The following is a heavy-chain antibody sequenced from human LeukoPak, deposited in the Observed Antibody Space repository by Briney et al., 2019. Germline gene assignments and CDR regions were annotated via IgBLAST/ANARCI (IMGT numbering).Heavy chain of an antibody. J-gene: IGHJ4*02. Sequence: GGSLRLSCAASGFTFSTYSMNWVRQAPGKGLEWVSYLSSSNNYIYYADSVKGRFTISRDNAKNSLYLQMNSLRAEDTAVYYCARGRKTTVTPDWGQGTLVTVSS. CDR2: LSSSNNYI. CDR1: GFTFSTYS. V-gene: IGHV3-21*04. D-gene: IGHD4-17*01. CDR3: ARGRKTTVTPD.